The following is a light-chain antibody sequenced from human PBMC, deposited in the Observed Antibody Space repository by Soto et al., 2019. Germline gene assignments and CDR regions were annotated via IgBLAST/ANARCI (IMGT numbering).Light chain of an antibody. Sequence: DIQMTQSPSNLPASVGDIFTIPCRANQSISTWLAWYQQKPGKAPNLLIYKASRLETGVPSRFSGSGSGTEFTLTISFLQPDDFATYYCQQYSSYSPITFGQGTRLEIK. CDR1: QSISTW. CDR3: QQYSSYSPIT. J-gene: IGKJ5*01. V-gene: IGKV1-5*03. CDR2: KAS.